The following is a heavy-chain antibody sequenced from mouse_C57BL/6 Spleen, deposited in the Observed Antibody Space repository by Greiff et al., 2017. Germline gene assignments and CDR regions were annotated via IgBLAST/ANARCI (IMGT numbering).Heavy chain of an antibody. CDR1: GFSFNTYA. CDR2: IRSKSNNYAT. D-gene: IGHD1-1*01. Sequence: EVKLLESGGGLVQPKGSLKLSCAASGFSFNTYAMNWVRQAPGKGLEWVARIRSKSNNYATYYADSVKDRFTISRDDSESMLYLQMNNLKTEDTAMYYCVRQTDYYGSSWFAYWGQGTLVTVSA. CDR3: VRQTDYYGSSWFAY. V-gene: IGHV10-1*01. J-gene: IGHJ3*01.